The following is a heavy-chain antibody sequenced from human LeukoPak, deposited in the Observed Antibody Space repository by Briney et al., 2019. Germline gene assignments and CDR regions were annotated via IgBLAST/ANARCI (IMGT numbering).Heavy chain of an antibody. V-gene: IGHV4-59*01. CDR1: GGSISSYY. Sequence: SSETLSLTCTVSGGSISSYYWSWIRQPPGKGLEWIGYIYYSGSTNYNPSLKRRVTISVDTSKNQFSLKLSSVTAADTAVYYCARDITMIVVSNWFDPWGQGTLVTVSS. CDR3: ARDITMIVVSNWFDP. D-gene: IGHD3-22*01. J-gene: IGHJ5*02. CDR2: IYYSGST.